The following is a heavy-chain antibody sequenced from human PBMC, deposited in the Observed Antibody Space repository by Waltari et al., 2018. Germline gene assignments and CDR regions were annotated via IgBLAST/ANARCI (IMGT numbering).Heavy chain of an antibody. CDR2: INPSGGST. V-gene: IGHV1-46*01. D-gene: IGHD4-4*01. J-gene: IGHJ6*03. CDR3: ARGDTVTTRDYYYYYMDV. CDR1: GYTFTSYY. Sequence: QVQLVQSGAEVKKPGASVKVSCKASGYTFTSYYMHWVRQAPGQGLEWMGIINPSGGSTSYAQKFQGRVTMTRDTSTSTVYMELSSLRSEDTAVYYCARGDTVTTRDYYYYYMDVWGKGTTVTISS.